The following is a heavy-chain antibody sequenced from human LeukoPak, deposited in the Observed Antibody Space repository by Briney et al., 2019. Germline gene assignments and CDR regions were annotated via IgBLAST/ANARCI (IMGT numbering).Heavy chain of an antibody. J-gene: IGHJ3*02. CDR3: ASQVVVIASGAFDI. V-gene: IGHV4-59*01. CDR1: GGSISSYY. D-gene: IGHD3-22*01. CDR2: IYYSGST. Sequence: PSETLSLTCTVSGGSISSYYWSWIRQRPGKGLEWIGYIYYSGSTNYNPSLKSRVTISVDTSKNQFSLKLSSVTAADTAVYYCASQVVVIASGAFDIWGQGTMVTVSS.